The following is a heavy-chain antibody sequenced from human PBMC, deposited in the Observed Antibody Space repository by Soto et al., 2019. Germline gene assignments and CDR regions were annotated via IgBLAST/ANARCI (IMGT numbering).Heavy chain of an antibody. CDR3: TKNIGASGTNYYGMDV. J-gene: IGHJ6*02. V-gene: IGHV3-23*01. D-gene: IGHD6-13*01. CDR2: LSGSGGST. Sequence: EVQLLESGGGLVQPGGSLRLSCAASGFTFSSYAMNWVRQAPGKGLEWVSTLSGSGGSTYYADSVKGRFTISRDNSKNTLYLQMNSLRAEDTAVDSCTKNIGASGTNYYGMDVWGQGTTVTVSS. CDR1: GFTFSSYA.